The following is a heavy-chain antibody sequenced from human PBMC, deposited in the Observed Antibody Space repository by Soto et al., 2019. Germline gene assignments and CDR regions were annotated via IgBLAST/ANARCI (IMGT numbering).Heavy chain of an antibody. CDR1: GFTFSSYS. CDR3: ARGEREWNDVPCDD. J-gene: IGHJ4*02. Sequence: EVQLVESGGGLVQPGGSLRLSCAASGFTFSSYSMNWVRQAPGKGLEWVSYISSSSSTIYYADSVKGRFTISRDNAKNSLYLQMNSLRAEDTAVYYGARGEREWNDVPCDDWGQGTLVTVSS. V-gene: IGHV3-48*01. CDR2: ISSSSSTI. D-gene: IGHD1-1*01.